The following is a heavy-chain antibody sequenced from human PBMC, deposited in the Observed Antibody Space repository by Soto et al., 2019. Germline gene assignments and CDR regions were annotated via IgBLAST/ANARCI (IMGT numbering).Heavy chain of an antibody. CDR3: ARRGSMVRGVREYYYYYGMDV. V-gene: IGHV1-18*01. Sequence: ASVKVSCKASGYTFTSYGISWVRQAPGQGLEWMGWISAYNGNTNYAQKLQGRVTMTTDTSTSTAYMELRSLRSDDTAVYYCARRGSMVRGVREYYYYYGMDVWGQGTTVTVSS. J-gene: IGHJ6*02. CDR1: GYTFTSYG. CDR2: ISAYNGNT. D-gene: IGHD3-10*01.